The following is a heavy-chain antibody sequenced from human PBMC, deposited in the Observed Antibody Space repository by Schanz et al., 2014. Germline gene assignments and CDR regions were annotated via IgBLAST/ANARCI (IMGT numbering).Heavy chain of an antibody. CDR3: RLWFGELYYGMDV. V-gene: IGHV3-30*04. Sequence: QVQLVESGGGLVKPGGSLRLSCAASGFTFSTYAMHWVRQAPGKGLGWLAVISSDGFNKFYADSVKGRFTISRDNSKNTLYLQMNSLRAEDTAVYYCRLWFGELYYGMDVWGQGTTVTVSS. J-gene: IGHJ6*02. D-gene: IGHD3-10*01. CDR2: ISSDGFNK. CDR1: GFTFSTYA.